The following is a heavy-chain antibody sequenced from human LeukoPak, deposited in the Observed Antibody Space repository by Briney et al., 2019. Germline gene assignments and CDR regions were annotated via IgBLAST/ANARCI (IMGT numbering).Heavy chain of an antibody. CDR2: INGDGGST. Sequence: GSLRLSCAASGFTFSSYWMHWVRQAPGKGLVWVSRINGDGGSTTYADSVKGRFTISRDNAKNTLYLQLNSLRAEDTAVYYCARDLSGSGDYWGQGTLVTVSS. J-gene: IGHJ4*02. D-gene: IGHD5-12*01. CDR3: ARDLSGSGDY. CDR1: GFTFSSYW. V-gene: IGHV3-74*01.